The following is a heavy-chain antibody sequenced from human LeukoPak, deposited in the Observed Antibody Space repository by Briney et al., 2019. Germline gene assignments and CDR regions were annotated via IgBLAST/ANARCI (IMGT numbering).Heavy chain of an antibody. V-gene: IGHV3-23*01. J-gene: IGHJ4*02. D-gene: IGHD1-26*01. CDR3: ATDDRDVRWKLPRVGFDY. CDR1: GFTFSSYA. Sequence: GGSLRLSCAASGFTFSSYAMSWVRQAPGKGLEWVSAISGSGGSTYYADSVKGRFTISRDNSKNTLYLQMNSLRAEDTAVYYCATDDRDVRWKLPRVGFDYWGQGTLVTVSS. CDR2: ISGSGGST.